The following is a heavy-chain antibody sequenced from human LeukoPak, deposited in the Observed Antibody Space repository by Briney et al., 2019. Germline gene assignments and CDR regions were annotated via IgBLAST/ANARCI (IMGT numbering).Heavy chain of an antibody. CDR2: ISPNSGDT. CDR3: ARGYYYDTSGYYTSANWFDP. CDR1: GYTFTGYY. Sequence: ASVKASCKTSGYTFTGYYMHWVRQAPGQGLEWMGWISPNSGDTNYAQKFQGRVTVTRDTSITTTYMELSRLKSDDTAVYYCARGYYYDTSGYYTSANWFDPWGQGTLVTVSS. D-gene: IGHD3-22*01. J-gene: IGHJ5*02. V-gene: IGHV1-2*02.